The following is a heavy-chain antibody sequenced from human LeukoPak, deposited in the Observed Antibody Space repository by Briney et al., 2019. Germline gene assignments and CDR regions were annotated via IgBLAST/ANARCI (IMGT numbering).Heavy chain of an antibody. D-gene: IGHD3/OR15-3a*01. CDR2: ISYDGSNK. V-gene: IGHV3-30*04. J-gene: IGHJ4*02. CDR1: GFTFSNFA. CDR3: ARDWTGTPDY. Sequence: GGPLRLSCAAPGFTFSNFAMHWVRQAPGKGLEWVAVISYDGSNKFYSDSVKGRFTISRDNSQNTLYVQMDSLRDEDTAVYYCARDWTGTPDYWGQGTLITVSS.